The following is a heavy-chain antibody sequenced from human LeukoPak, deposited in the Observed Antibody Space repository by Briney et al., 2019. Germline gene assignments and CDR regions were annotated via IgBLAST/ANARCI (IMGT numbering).Heavy chain of an antibody. CDR1: GGSISSYY. J-gene: IGHJ4*02. Sequence: SETLSLTCTVSGGSISSYYWSWIRQPAGKGLEWIGRIYTSGSTNYNPTLKSRVTMSVDTSKNQFSLKVTSVTAADTAVYCCARDGVVGATDYFDYWGQGTLVTVSS. V-gene: IGHV4-4*07. CDR3: ARDGVVGATDYFDY. CDR2: IYTSGST. D-gene: IGHD1-26*01.